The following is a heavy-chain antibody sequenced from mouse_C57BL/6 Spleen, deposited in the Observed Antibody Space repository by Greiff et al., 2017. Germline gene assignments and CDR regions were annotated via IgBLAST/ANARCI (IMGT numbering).Heavy chain of an antibody. Sequence: VQLQQSGPELVKPGASVKISCKASGYSFTSYYIHWVKQRPGQGLEWIGWIYPGSGNTKYNEKFKGKATLTADTSSSTAYMQLSSLTSEDSAVYYSARSGYSNGVYYYAMDYWGQGTSVTVSS. D-gene: IGHD2-5*01. V-gene: IGHV1-66*01. J-gene: IGHJ4*01. CDR3: ARSGYSNGVYYYAMDY. CDR1: GYSFTSYY. CDR2: IYPGSGNT.